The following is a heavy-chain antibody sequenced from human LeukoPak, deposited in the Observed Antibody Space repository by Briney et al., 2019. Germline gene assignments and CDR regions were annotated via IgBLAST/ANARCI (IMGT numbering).Heavy chain of an antibody. J-gene: IGHJ4*02. CDR2: IWYDGSNK. CDR3: AREEGYSYGYFDY. V-gene: IGHV3-33*01. CDR1: GFTFSSYG. D-gene: IGHD5-18*01. Sequence: GRSLRLSCAASGFTFSSYGMHWVRQAPGKGLEWVAVIWYDGSNKYYADSVKGRFTISRDNSKNTLYLQMNSLRAEDTAVYYCAREEGYSYGYFDYWGQGTLVTVSS.